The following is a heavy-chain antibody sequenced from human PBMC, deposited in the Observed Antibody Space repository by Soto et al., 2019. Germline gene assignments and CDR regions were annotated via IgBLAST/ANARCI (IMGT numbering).Heavy chain of an antibody. J-gene: IGHJ6*02. D-gene: IGHD2-15*01. V-gene: IGHV3-64D*06. CDR1: GFTLGDYT. CDR2: ISTNGART. Sequence: EVQLLESGGGSVQPGGSLRLSCSASGFTLGDYTMTWVRQAPGKGLEYISSISTNGARTYYADSVKGRFSISRDNSKNTLYFQMSSLRAEDTAVYYCVKPGYCSADDCHYFYYYGMDVWGQGTTVTVSS. CDR3: VKPGYCSADDCHYFYYYGMDV.